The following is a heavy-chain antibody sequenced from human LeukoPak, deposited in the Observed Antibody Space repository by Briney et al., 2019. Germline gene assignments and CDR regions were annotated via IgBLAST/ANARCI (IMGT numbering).Heavy chain of an antibody. CDR1: GFTFSNYG. J-gene: IGHJ4*02. D-gene: IGHD6-6*01. CDR3: ARGDGYSSSPRDY. Sequence: PWGSLRLSCAASGFTFSNYGMHWVRQVPGKGLEWVAAVGFDGIRKYYADSVKGRFTISRDNSKNTLYLQMNSLRAEDTALYYCARGDGYSSSPRDYWGQGTLVTVSS. CDR2: VGFDGIRK. V-gene: IGHV3-33*01.